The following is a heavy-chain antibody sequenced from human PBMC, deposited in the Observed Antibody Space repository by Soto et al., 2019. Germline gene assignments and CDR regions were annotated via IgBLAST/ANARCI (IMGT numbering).Heavy chain of an antibody. Sequence: EVQLLESGGGLVQPGGSLRLSCAASGFTFSNYAMNWVRQAPGKGLEWVSVISGSGGSTYYADSVKGRFTISRDNSKNPLYLQINRLRVEDTAVYYCATRATGTYFDYWGQGTLVTVSS. CDR2: ISGSGGST. CDR1: GFTFSNYA. D-gene: IGHD1-1*01. J-gene: IGHJ4*02. V-gene: IGHV3-23*01. CDR3: ATRATGTYFDY.